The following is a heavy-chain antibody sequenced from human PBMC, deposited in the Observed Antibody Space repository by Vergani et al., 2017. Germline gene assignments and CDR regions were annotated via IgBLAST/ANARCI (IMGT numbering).Heavy chain of an antibody. J-gene: IGHJ6*03. CDR1: GYSFTGYW. V-gene: IGHV5-10-1*03. D-gene: IGHD2-2*01. CDR3: ARHLGAPYCSSTSCFHYYYYYMDV. CDR2: VDPSDSYT. Sequence: EVQLVPSGAEVKKPGESLRISCKGSGYSFTGYWNSWVSHMPGKGMEWMGRVDPSDSYTNYSPSFQGHVTISADKSKNQFSLKLSSVTAADTAVYYCARHLGAPYCSSTSCFHYYYYYMDVWGKGTTVTVSS.